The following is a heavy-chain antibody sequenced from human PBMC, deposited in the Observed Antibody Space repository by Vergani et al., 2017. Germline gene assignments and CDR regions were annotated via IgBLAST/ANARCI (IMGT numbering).Heavy chain of an antibody. D-gene: IGHD6-19*01. Sequence: QVQLVQSGAEVKKPGSSVKVFCKASGGTFSSYAISWVRQAPGQGLVWMGGIIHIFGTANYAQKFQGRVTITADESTSTAYMELSSLRSEDTAVYYCARTFMAVAGTGFDYWGQGTLVTVSS. J-gene: IGHJ4*02. CDR1: GGTFSSYA. CDR2: IIHIFGTA. CDR3: ARTFMAVAGTGFDY. V-gene: IGHV1-69*12.